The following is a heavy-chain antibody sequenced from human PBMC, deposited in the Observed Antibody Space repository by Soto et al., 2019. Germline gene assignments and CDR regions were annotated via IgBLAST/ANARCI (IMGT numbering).Heavy chain of an antibody. CDR1: LFTVNNYA. CDR3: AKFSGPSSDSISSVPDY. J-gene: IGHJ4*01. V-gene: IGHV3-23*01. CDR2: ISGTGGST. D-gene: IGHD6-6*01. Sequence: GGSPGLSCAASLFTVNNYAMSWVGQAPGRGLAWVSAISGTGGSTSYADSVKVRFTISRDKSKNTLYLQMNSLRAEDTAVYYCAKFSGPSSDSISSVPDYWGHGSLVTVSS.